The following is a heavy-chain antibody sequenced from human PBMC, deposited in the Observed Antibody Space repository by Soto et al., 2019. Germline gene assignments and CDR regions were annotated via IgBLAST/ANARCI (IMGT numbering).Heavy chain of an antibody. CDR2: IIPLMRTV. CDR3: ARDPVDVFGYLDV. V-gene: IGHV1-69*06. Sequence: QEELVQSGAEVKKPGSSVNVSCRTSEGTFASYSITWLRQAPGQRLEWMGEIIPLMRTVNYAQKFQDRVTITGDRSTSTVYMALSSLRSDDTAVYYCARDPVDVFGYLDVWGQGTTVTVSS. CDR1: EGTFASYS. D-gene: IGHD2-21*01. J-gene: IGHJ6*02.